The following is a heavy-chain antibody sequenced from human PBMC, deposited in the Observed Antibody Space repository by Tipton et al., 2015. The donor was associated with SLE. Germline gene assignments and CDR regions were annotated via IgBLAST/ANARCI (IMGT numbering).Heavy chain of an antibody. CDR3: ARGPFQRWPPGAY. J-gene: IGHJ4*02. D-gene: IGHD6-19*01. CDR1: GGSFSGYH. V-gene: IGHV4-34*01. Sequence: TLSLTCAVYGGSFSGYHWTWTRQPPGQGLEWIGEIADTGRPHYNPSLKSRVTISLDTSKSQFSLILNSLTAADTAVYYCARGPFQRWPPGAYWGQGTLVTVSS. CDR2: IADTGRP.